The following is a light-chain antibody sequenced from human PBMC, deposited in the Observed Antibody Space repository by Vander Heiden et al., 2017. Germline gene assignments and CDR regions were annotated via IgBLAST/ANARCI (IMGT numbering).Light chain of an antibody. V-gene: IGKV1-16*01. Sequence: DVQMTQSPTSLSASVGDRVTITCRASQDISSHLAWFQQKSGKAPKSLIYGVSTLQSGVPSRFSGSGSRTDFTLTISSVQPEDFGTYFCQQDHFYPLTFGGGTKVEIK. CDR3: QQDHFYPLT. CDR2: GVS. CDR1: QDISSH. J-gene: IGKJ4*02.